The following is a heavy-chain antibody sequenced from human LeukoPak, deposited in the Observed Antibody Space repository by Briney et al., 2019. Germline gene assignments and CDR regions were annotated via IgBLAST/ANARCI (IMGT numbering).Heavy chain of an antibody. V-gene: IGHV3-21*01. CDR2: ISSSSSYI. D-gene: IGHD1-26*01. J-gene: IGHJ4*02. Sequence: GGSLRLSCAASGFTFSSYSMNWVRQAPGKGLEWVSSISSSSSYIYYADSVKGRFTISRDNAKNSLYLQMNSLRAGDTAVYYCARDAEWELFDYWGQGTLVTVSS. CDR3: ARDAEWELFDY. CDR1: GFTFSSYS.